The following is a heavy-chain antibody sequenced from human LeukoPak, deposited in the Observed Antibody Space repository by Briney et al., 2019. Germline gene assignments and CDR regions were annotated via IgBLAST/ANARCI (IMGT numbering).Heavy chain of an antibody. J-gene: IGHJ3*02. V-gene: IGHV3-23*01. D-gene: IGHD1-26*01. Sequence: GGSLRLSCAASGFTFSSYGLSWVRQAPGKGLEWVSAISGSGGSTYYADSVKGRFTISRDNSKNTLYLQMNSLRAEDTAVYYCAKRFGGSYYLGAFDIWGQGTMVTVSS. CDR3: AKRFGGSYYLGAFDI. CDR1: GFTFSSYG. CDR2: ISGSGGST.